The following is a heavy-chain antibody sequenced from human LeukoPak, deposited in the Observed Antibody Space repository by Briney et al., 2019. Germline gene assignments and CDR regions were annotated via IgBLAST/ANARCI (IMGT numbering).Heavy chain of an antibody. V-gene: IGHV3-11*01. D-gene: IGHD1-20*01. CDR3: ARRRYNWNAIDY. Sequence: GGSLRLSCAASGFTFSNYYMSWIRQAPGKGLEWVSYISSSGSTIYYADSVKGRFTISRDNAKNSLYLQMNSLRAEDTAVYFCARRRYNWNAIDYWGQGTLVTVSS. J-gene: IGHJ4*02. CDR1: GFTFSNYY. CDR2: ISSSGSTI.